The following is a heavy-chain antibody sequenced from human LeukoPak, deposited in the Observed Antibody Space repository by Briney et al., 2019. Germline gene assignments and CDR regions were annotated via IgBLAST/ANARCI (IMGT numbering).Heavy chain of an antibody. CDR2: IYYTGTT. Sequence: SETLSLTCTVSDGSISSYFWSWTRQPPGKALEWIGYIYYTGTTKYNPSLKSRATISLDTSRNQFSLQLTSVTAADTALFFCARGYDIDVWGQGTTVTVSS. J-gene: IGHJ6*02. CDR1: DGSISSYF. CDR3: ARGYDIDV. V-gene: IGHV4-59*01.